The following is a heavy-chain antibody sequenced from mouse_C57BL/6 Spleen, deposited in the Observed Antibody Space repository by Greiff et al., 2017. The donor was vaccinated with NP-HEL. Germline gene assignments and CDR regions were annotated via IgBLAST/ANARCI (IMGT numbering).Heavy chain of an antibody. Sequence: EVKLQQSGPELVKPGASVKISCKASGYTFTDYYMNWVKQSHGKSLEWIGDINPNNGGTSYNQKFKGKATLTVDKSSSTAYMELRSLTSEDSAVYYCARSSNYEDFDYWGQGTTLTVSS. D-gene: IGHD2-5*01. CDR1: GYTFTDYY. CDR3: ARSSNYEDFDY. J-gene: IGHJ2*01. CDR2: INPNNGGT. V-gene: IGHV1-26*01.